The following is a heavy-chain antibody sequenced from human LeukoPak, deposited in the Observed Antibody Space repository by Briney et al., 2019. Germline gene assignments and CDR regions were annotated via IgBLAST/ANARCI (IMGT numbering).Heavy chain of an antibody. V-gene: IGHV4-34*01. CDR1: GGSFSGYY. Sequence: PSETLSLTCAVYGGSFSGYYWSWIRQPPGNGLEWIGEVNHIGSTNYSPSLKSRLTISVDTSKNQFSLKLSSVTAADTAVYYCARGRGYSYEVGFDYWGQGTLVTVSS. J-gene: IGHJ4*02. CDR3: ARGRGYSYEVGFDY. CDR2: VNHIGST. D-gene: IGHD5-18*01.